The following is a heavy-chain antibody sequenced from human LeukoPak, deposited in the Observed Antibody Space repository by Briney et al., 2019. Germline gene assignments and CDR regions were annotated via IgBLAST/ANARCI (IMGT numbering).Heavy chain of an antibody. Sequence: GGSLRLSCAASGFTFDDYGMSWVRQAPGKGLEWVSVIYSGGSTYYADSVKGRFTISRDNSKNTLYLQMNSLRAEDTAVYYCARGGGSSGWSPPPQPFDYWGQGTLVTVSS. D-gene: IGHD6-19*01. J-gene: IGHJ4*02. CDR1: GFTFDDYG. V-gene: IGHV3-66*01. CDR3: ARGGGSSGWSPPPQPFDY. CDR2: IYSGGST.